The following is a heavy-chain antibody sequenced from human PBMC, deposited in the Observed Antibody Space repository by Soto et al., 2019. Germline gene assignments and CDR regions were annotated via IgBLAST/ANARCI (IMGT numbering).Heavy chain of an antibody. D-gene: IGHD7-27*01. J-gene: IGHJ3*02. Sequence: EVQLVESGGGLVQPGGSLRLSCAASGFTVSSNYMSWVRQAPGKGLEWVSVIYSGGSTYYADSVKGRFTISRDNSKNTLYLQMNSLRAEDTAVYYCARAPITGDRSEGAFDIWGQGTMVTVSS. CDR1: GFTVSSNY. V-gene: IGHV3-66*01. CDR3: ARAPITGDRSEGAFDI. CDR2: IYSGGST.